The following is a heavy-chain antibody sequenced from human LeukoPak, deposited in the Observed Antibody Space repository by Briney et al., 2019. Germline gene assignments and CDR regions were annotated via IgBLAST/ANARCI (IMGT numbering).Heavy chain of an antibody. Sequence: PSETLSLTCTVSGGSISSSSYYWGWIRQPPGKGLEWIGSIYHSGSTYYNPSLKSRVTISVDTSKNQFSLKLSSVTAADTAVYYCARLFTVVVPAAIPSWGYYYYMDVWGKGTTVTVSS. CDR1: GGSISSSSYY. CDR2: IYHSGST. D-gene: IGHD2-2*01. CDR3: ARLFTVVVPAAIPSWGYYYYMDV. J-gene: IGHJ6*03. V-gene: IGHV4-39*07.